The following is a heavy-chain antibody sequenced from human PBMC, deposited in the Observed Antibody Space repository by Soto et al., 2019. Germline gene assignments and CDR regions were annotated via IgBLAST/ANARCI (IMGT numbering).Heavy chain of an antibody. CDR2: INHSGST. D-gene: IGHD4-17*01. V-gene: IGHV4-34*01. Sequence: SETLSLTCAVYGGSFSGYYWSWIRQPPGKGLEWIGEINHSGSTNYNPSLKSRVTISVDTSKNQFSLKLSSVTAADTAVYYCARVTNYYYYYMDVWGKGTTVTVYS. CDR3: ARVTNYYYYYMDV. CDR1: GGSFSGYY. J-gene: IGHJ6*03.